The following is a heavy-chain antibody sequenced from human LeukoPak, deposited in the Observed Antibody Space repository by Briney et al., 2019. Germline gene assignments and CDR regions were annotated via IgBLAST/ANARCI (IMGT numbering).Heavy chain of an antibody. CDR2: IYRSGST. Sequence: NPSETLSLTCTVSGYSISNGYYWDWIRPPPGRGLEWIGNIYRSGSTSYNPSLKSRDTISVDTSKNQFSLKVNSVTAADTAVYYCARRHSSGWFYYWGQGTLVTVSS. D-gene: IGHD6-19*01. CDR3: ARRHSSGWFYY. V-gene: IGHV4-38-2*02. J-gene: IGHJ4*02. CDR1: GYSISNGYY.